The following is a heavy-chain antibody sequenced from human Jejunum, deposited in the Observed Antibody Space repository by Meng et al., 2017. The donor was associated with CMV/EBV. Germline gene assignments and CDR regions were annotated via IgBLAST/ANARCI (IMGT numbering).Heavy chain of an antibody. D-gene: IGHD6-6*01. CDR2: ITGSGSRT. CDR3: DASDY. CDR1: GFTFRNFD. V-gene: IGHV3-23*01. Sequence: SLMISVAASGFTFRNFDMSWARQAPGKGLEWVATITGSGSRTHYADSVKGRFTISRDNSKNTLYLQINSLRVEDTAIYYCDASDYWGQGTQVTVSS. J-gene: IGHJ4*02.